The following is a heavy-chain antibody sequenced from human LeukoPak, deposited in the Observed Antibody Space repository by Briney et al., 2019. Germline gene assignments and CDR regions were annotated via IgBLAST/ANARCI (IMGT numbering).Heavy chain of an antibody. CDR2: INAGNGNT. J-gene: IGHJ4*02. Sequence: ASVKVSCKASGYTFTSYAMHWVRQAPGQRLEWMGWINAGNGNTKYSQKFQGRVTITRDTSASTAYMELSSLRSEDTAVYYCARARIRTGIAVAGTIDYWGQGTLVTVSS. V-gene: IGHV1-3*01. CDR3: ARARIRTGIAVAGTIDY. D-gene: IGHD6-19*01. CDR1: GYTFTSYA.